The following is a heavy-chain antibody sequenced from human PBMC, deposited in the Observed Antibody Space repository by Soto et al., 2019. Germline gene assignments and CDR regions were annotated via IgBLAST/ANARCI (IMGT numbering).Heavy chain of an antibody. J-gene: IGHJ4*02. D-gene: IGHD5-12*01. Sequence: EVQLLGSGGGLVQPGGSLRLSCAASGFTFSNYAMNWVRQAPGKGLEWVSTISSSSGSTYYAGSVKGRFTISRDNSKNFLYLQMNSLRGDDTAVYYCAKVGSERYSGQHSDYWGQGTRVTISS. CDR2: ISSSSGST. CDR3: AKVGSERYSGQHSDY. V-gene: IGHV3-23*01. CDR1: GFTFSNYA.